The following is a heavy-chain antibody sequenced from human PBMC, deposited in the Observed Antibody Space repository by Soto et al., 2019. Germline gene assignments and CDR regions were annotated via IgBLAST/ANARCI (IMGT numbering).Heavy chain of an antibody. CDR1: GGSFSGYY. CDR3: ARARTLWGVTSNWFDP. CDR2: INHSGST. D-gene: IGHD3-10*01. Sequence: QVQLQQWGAGLLKPSETLSLSCDVYGGSFSGYYWSWIRQPPGKGLEWIGEINHSGSTNYNPSLKSRVTISVDTSKNQFSLKLSSVTAADTAVYYCARARTLWGVTSNWFDPWGQGTRVTVSS. V-gene: IGHV4-34*01. J-gene: IGHJ5*02.